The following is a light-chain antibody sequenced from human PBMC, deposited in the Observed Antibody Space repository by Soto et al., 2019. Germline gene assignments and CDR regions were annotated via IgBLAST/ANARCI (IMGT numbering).Light chain of an antibody. V-gene: IGKV1-39*01. CDR2: GAS. Sequence: DIQMTQSPSSLSASVGDRVTITCRASQSISSDLNWYQQKPGEAPKLLVYGASNLQSGVPSTFSGSGSGTDFTLTISSLQPEDFATYYCQQSNKYPLTFGGGTKVEIK. CDR3: QQSNKYPLT. J-gene: IGKJ4*01. CDR1: QSISSD.